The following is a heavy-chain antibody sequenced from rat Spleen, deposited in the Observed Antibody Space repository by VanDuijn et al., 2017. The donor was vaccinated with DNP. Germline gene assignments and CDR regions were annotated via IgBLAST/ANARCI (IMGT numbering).Heavy chain of an antibody. V-gene: IGHV5-20*01. CDR2: ISSDGSHT. J-gene: IGHJ2*01. CDR1: GFTFSDYY. CDR3: TTDLVTTGNFDY. Sequence: EVKLVESGGGLVQPGRSLKLSCAGSGFTFSDYYMAWVRQTPTKGLDWVASISSDGSHTYYRDSVKGRFTISRDNAKSSLYLQMDSLRSEDTATYYCTTDLVTTGNFDYWGQGVMVKVSS. D-gene: IGHD1-1*01.